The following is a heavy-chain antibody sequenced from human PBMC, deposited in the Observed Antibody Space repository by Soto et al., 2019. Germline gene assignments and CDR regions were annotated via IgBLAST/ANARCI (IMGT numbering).Heavy chain of an antibody. V-gene: IGHV3-74*01. CDR2: ISDYGRV. CDR3: ARGGVEPFDY. Sequence: PGGSLRLSCAASGFTFRSYWMHWVRQAPGKGLVWVSRISDYGRVNYADSVEGRFTISRDDAKSELYLQMSSLRLEDTAVYYCARGGVEPFDYWGQGALVTVSS. D-gene: IGHD3-3*01. CDR1: GFTFRSYW. J-gene: IGHJ4*02.